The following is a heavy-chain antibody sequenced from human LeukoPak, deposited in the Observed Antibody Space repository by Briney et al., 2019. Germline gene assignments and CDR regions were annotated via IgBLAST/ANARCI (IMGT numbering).Heavy chain of an antibody. CDR1: GFTSSSYS. CDR3: ARDKAQDSVYYGMDV. CDR2: ISSGSNYI. D-gene: IGHD6-6*01. Sequence: GGSLRLSCAASGFTSSSYSMVWVRQAPGKGLEWVSSISSGSNYIYYADSVKGRFTISRDNARTSLYLQMNSLRAEDTAVYYCARDKAQDSVYYGMDVWGQGTTATVSS. V-gene: IGHV3-21*06. J-gene: IGHJ6*02.